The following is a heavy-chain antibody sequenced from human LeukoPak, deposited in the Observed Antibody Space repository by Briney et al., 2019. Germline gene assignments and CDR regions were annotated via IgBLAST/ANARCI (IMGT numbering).Heavy chain of an antibody. Sequence: GGSLRLSCAASGFTFGRYAMSWVRQAPGKGLEWVSAISGSGGSTNYADSVKGRFAISRDNAKNSLYLQMNSLRAEDTAVYYCARGRGYDFWSGYYTAYYYMDVWGKGTTVTVSS. V-gene: IGHV3-23*01. CDR3: ARGRGYDFWSGYYTAYYYMDV. CDR1: GFTFGRYA. D-gene: IGHD3-3*01. J-gene: IGHJ6*03. CDR2: ISGSGGST.